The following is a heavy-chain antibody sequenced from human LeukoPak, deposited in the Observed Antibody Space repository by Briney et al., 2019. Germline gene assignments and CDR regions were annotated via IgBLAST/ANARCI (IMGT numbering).Heavy chain of an antibody. CDR1: GGSFSGYY. D-gene: IGHD2-15*01. Sequence: SETLSLTCAAYGGSFSGYYWSWIRQPPGKGLEWIGEINHSGSTNYNPSLKSRVTISVDTSKNQFSLKLSSVTAADTAVYYCARGRRLLALDYWGQGTLVTVSS. CDR3: ARGRRLLALDY. CDR2: INHSGST. V-gene: IGHV4-34*01. J-gene: IGHJ4*02.